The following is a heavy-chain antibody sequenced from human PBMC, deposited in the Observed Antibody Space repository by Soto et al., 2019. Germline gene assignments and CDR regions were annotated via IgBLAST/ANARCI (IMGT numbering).Heavy chain of an antibody. CDR3: AFILGQLWSYYNVVV. CDR2: IIPILRKA. J-gene: IGHJ6*02. V-gene: IGHV1-69*10. D-gene: IGHD3-16*01. CDR1: GGTFSTFA. Sequence: ASVKVSCKASGGTFSTFAFTWVRQAPGQGLEWMGGIIPILRKANYAQKFQGRVTITADDSASTAYMEMSRLRSEDTAIYYCAFILGQLWSYYNVVVWGQGTTVTVSS.